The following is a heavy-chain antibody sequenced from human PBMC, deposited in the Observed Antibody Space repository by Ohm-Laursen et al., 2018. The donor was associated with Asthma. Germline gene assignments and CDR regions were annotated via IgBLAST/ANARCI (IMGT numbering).Heavy chain of an antibody. Sequence: SLRLSCAAFGFTFSNAWMNWVRQTPGKGLEWVGRIMSKTHGEATAYAAPVKGRFTISRDDSKSTVYLQMNSLKTEDTAVYYCTTDVSGYVDWYFDLWGRGTLVTVSS. CDR1: GFTFSNAW. V-gene: IGHV3-15*01. CDR2: IMSKTHGEAT. D-gene: IGHD5-12*01. J-gene: IGHJ2*01. CDR3: TTDVSGYVDWYFDL.